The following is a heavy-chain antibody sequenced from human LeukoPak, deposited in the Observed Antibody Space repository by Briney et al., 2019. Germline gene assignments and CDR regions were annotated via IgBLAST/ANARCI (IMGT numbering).Heavy chain of an antibody. CDR3: ARVPTAMTKYIYYYYMDV. Sequence: PSETLSLTCTVSGGSISSYYWSWIRQPPGKGLEWIGYIYYSGGTKYNPSLKSRVIISVDSSKNQFSLKLSSVTAADTAVYYCARVPTAMTKYIYYYYMDVWGKGTTVTVSS. D-gene: IGHD5-18*01. J-gene: IGHJ6*03. CDR2: IYYSGGT. V-gene: IGHV4-59*01. CDR1: GGSISSYY.